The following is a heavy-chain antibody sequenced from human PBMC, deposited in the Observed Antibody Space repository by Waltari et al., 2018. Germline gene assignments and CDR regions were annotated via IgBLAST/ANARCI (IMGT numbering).Heavy chain of an antibody. J-gene: IGHJ3*02. V-gene: IGHV3-53*04. CDR3: ASAGYSGPRGDAFDI. Sequence: EVQLVESGGGLVQPGGSLRLSCAASGLTVSSNSMSWVRPAPGKGLEWVSVIYSGGSTYYADSVKGRFTISRHNSKNTLYLQMNSLRAEDTAVYYCASAGYSGPRGDAFDIWGQGTMVTVSS. D-gene: IGHD5-12*01. CDR2: IYSGGST. CDR1: GLTVSSNS.